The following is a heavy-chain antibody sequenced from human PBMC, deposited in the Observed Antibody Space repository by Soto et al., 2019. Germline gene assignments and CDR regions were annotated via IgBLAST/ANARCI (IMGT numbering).Heavy chain of an antibody. V-gene: IGHV4-39*01. J-gene: IGHJ1*01. CDR1: GVSISSSSYY. Sequence: QLQLQESGPGLVKPSETLSLTCTVSGVSISSSSYYWGWIRQPPGKGLEWIGSIYYSGSTYYNPSLKSPATISADTSKNQFSLKLSSVTAADTAVYYCARSVAGEEYCQHWGQGTLVTVSS. D-gene: IGHD6-19*01. CDR2: IYYSGST. CDR3: ARSVAGEEYCQH.